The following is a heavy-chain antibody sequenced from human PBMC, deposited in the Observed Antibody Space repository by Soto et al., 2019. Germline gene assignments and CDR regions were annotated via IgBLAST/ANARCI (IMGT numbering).Heavy chain of an antibody. CDR3: ARGYNWNSDAFDI. J-gene: IGHJ3*02. Sequence: PSETLSLSCAVSGGSSSSINWWSWVRQPPGKGLEWIGEIYHSGSTNYNPSLKSRVTISVDKSKNQFSLKLSSVTAADTAVYYCARGYNWNSDAFDIWGQGTMVT. CDR2: IYHSGST. V-gene: IGHV4-4*02. D-gene: IGHD1-7*01. CDR1: GGSSSSINW.